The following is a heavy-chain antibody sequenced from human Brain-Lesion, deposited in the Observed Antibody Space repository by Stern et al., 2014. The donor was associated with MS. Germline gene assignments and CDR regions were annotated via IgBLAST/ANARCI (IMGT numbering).Heavy chain of an antibody. V-gene: IGHV4-39*01. CDR1: GGSISSSTYY. CDR2: IYYSGFT. J-gene: IGHJ4*02. CDR3: ARHDSVPRPSQLYSARDRGPGYFDY. Sequence: VQLVESGPGLVKPSETLSLTCTVSGGSISSSTYYWAWIRQPPGKGLEWIGNIYYSGFTSHNPSLTSRVTISVDISKNQFSLKLSSVTAADTAIYYCARHDSVPRPSQLYSARDRGPGYFDYWGQGTLVTVSS. D-gene: IGHD1-26*01.